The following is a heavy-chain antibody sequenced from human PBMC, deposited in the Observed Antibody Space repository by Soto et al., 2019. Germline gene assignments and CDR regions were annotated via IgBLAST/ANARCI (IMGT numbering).Heavy chain of an antibody. Sequence: QVHLVQSGAEVKKPGASVKVSCQSSGYTFTSYYIHWVRQAPGQGLEWMGVIDSSDGSTTNAQRLQGRVTMTRDRSTSTVYMELSSLRPEATALYFCARSRSASGTADYWGQGTLVTVSS. CDR1: GYTFTSYY. V-gene: IGHV1-46*04. J-gene: IGHJ4*02. D-gene: IGHD5-12*01. CDR3: ARSRSASGTADY. CDR2: IDSSDGST.